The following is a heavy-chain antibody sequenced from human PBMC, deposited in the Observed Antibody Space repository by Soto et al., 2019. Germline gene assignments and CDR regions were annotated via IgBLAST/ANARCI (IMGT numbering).Heavy chain of an antibody. J-gene: IGHJ3*02. D-gene: IGHD5-12*01. CDR2: ISWNSGSI. CDR1: GFTFDDYA. V-gene: IGHV3-9*01. CDR3: AKERGGGVATIRGAFDI. Sequence: GGSLRLSCAASGFTFDDYAMHWVRQAPGKGLEWVSGISWNSGSIGYADSVKGRFTISRDNAKNSLYLQMNSLRAEDTALYYCAKERGGGVATIRGAFDIWGQGTMVTVSS.